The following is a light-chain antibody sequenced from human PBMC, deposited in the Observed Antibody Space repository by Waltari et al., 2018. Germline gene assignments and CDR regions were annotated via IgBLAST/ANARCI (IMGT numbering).Light chain of an antibody. Sequence: QSVLTQPPSASGTPGQSVTISCSGSSSNIGTNYVCWYQHLPDTAPNLLLYGNNQRPSGVPGRFSGSKSGTSASLAISGLRSEDEADYYCAAWDDSLSGWVFGGGTKLTVL. J-gene: IGLJ2*01. CDR1: SSNIGTNY. CDR2: GNN. CDR3: AAWDDSLSGWV. V-gene: IGLV1-47*01.